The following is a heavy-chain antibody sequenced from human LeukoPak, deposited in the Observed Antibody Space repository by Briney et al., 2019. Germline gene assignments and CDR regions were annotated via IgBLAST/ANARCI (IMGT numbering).Heavy chain of an antibody. CDR1: GFTVSSNY. J-gene: IGHJ5*02. Sequence: GGSLRLSCAASGFTVSSNYMSWVRQAPGKRLEWVSSISSSSSYIYYADSVKGRFTISRDNAKNSRYLQMNSLRAEDTTVYYCAREPQNSSSQRRSAWGQGTLVTVSS. D-gene: IGHD6-6*01. CDR2: ISSSSSYI. V-gene: IGHV3-21*01. CDR3: AREPQNSSSQRRSA.